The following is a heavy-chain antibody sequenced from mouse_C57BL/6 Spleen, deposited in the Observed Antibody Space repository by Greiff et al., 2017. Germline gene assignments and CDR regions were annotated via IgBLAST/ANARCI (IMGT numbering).Heavy chain of an antibody. CDR2: ILPGSGST. J-gene: IGHJ4*01. D-gene: IGHD2-4*01. CDR3: ARHNYYDYHFYAMDY. V-gene: IGHV1-9*01. Sequence: QVQLQQSGAELMKPGASVKLSCKATGYTFTGYWIEWVKQRPGHGLEWIGEILPGSGSTTYNEKFKGKAPFPSDPSSNPAYMQLSSLATEDSAIYYCARHNYYDYHFYAMDYGGQGTSVTVSS. CDR1: GYTFTGYW.